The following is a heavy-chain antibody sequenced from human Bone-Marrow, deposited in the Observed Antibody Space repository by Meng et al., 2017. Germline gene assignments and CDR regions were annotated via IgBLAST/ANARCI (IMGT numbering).Heavy chain of an antibody. J-gene: IGHJ3*02. CDR2: ISGSGGST. V-gene: IGHV3-23*01. CDR3: AKAVVLRYFDWFSGGPASYGDHDAFDI. Sequence: SCAASGFTFSSYAMSWVRQAPGKGLEWVSAISGSGGSTYYADSVKGRFTISRDNSKNTLYLQMNSLRAEDTAVYYCAKAVVLRYFDWFSGGPASYGDHDAFDIWGQGTMVTVSS. D-gene: IGHD3-9*01. CDR1: GFTFSSYA.